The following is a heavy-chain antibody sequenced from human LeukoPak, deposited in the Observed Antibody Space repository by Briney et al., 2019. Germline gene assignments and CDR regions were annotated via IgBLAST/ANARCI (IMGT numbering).Heavy chain of an antibody. D-gene: IGHD3/OR15-3a*01. V-gene: IGHV3-23*01. Sequence: GGSLRLSCAASGFSFSSYAMSWVRQAPGKGLEWVSVIRGSGTDTYYADSVKGRFTISRDNSKNTLYLQMDSLRVEDTAVYYCAKRNDFGSHHEMPADNWGQGTLVTVSS. CDR3: AKRNDFGSHHEMPADN. CDR2: IRGSGTDT. CDR1: GFSFSSYA. J-gene: IGHJ4*02.